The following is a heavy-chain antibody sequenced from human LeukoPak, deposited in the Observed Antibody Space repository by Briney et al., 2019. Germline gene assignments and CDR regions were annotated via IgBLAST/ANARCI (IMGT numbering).Heavy chain of an antibody. CDR2: ISAYNGNT. J-gene: IGHJ6*02. Sequence: GASVKVSCKASGYTFTSYGITWVRQAPGQGLEWMGWISAYNGNTNYAQKLQGRVTMTTDTSTSTAYMELRSLRSDDTAVYYCARVDTAMVDLYYYYYGMDVWGQGTTVTVCS. V-gene: IGHV1-18*01. D-gene: IGHD5-18*01. CDR1: GYTFTSYG. CDR3: ARVDTAMVDLYYYYYGMDV.